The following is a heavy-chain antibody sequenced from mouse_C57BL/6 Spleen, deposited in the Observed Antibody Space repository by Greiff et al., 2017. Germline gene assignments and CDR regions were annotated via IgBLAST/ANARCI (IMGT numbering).Heavy chain of an antibody. D-gene: IGHD3-2*02. Sequence: EVQVVESGEGLVKPGGSLKLSCAASGFTFSSYAMSWVRQTPEKRLEWVAYISSGGDYIYYADTVKGRFTISRDNARNTLYLQMSSLKSEDTAMYYCTREGGSSGFAYWGQGTLVTVSA. V-gene: IGHV5-9-1*02. CDR2: ISSGGDYI. J-gene: IGHJ3*01. CDR1: GFTFSSYA. CDR3: TREGGSSGFAY.